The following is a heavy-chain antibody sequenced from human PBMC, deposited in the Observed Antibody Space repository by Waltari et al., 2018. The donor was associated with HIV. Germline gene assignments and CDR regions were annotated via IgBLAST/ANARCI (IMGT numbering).Heavy chain of an antibody. Sequence: QVQLVQSGAEVKKPGASVTVSCKASGYTFTSYAMHWVRQAPGQRLEWMGWINAGNGNTKYSQKFQGRVTITRDTSASTAYMELSSLRSEDTAVYYCARDPGDVVVVAASPWFDPWGQGTLVTVSS. D-gene: IGHD2-15*01. J-gene: IGHJ5*02. CDR2: INAGNGNT. CDR1: GYTFTSYA. CDR3: ARDPGDVVVVAASPWFDP. V-gene: IGHV1-3*01.